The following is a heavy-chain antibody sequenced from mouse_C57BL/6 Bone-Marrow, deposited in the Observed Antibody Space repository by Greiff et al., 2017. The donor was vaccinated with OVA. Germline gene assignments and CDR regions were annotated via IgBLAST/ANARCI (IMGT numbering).Heavy chain of an antibody. J-gene: IGHJ3*01. V-gene: IGHV1-81*01. CDR3: AREGHYGSRFAY. D-gene: IGHD1-1*01. CDR2: IYPRSGNT. Sequence: VHLVESGAELARPGASVKLSCKASGYTFTSYGISWVKQRTGQGLEWIGEIYPRSGNTYYNEKFKGKATLTADKSSSTAYMELRSLTSEDSAVYFCAREGHYGSRFAYWGQGTLVTVSA. CDR1: GYTFTSYG.